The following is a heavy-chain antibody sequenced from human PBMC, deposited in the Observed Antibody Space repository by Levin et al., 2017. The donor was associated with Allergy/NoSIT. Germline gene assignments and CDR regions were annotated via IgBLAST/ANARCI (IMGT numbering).Heavy chain of an antibody. D-gene: IGHD6-13*01. J-gene: IGHJ4*02. V-gene: IGHV3-33*01. CDR2: IWYDGSNK. CDR1: GFTFSSYG. CDR3: ARSSSSWPFDY. Sequence: TGGSLRLSCAASGFTFSSYGMHWVRQAPGKGLEWVAVIWYDGSNKYYADSVKGRFTISRDNSKNTLYLQMNSLRAEDTAVYYCARSSSSWPFDYWGQGTLVTVSS.